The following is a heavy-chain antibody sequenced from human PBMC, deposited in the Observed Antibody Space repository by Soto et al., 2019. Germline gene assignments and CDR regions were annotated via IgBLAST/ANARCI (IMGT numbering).Heavy chain of an antibody. J-gene: IGHJ6*02. CDR3: AKGGYFFYYGMDV. D-gene: IGHD1-26*01. CDR1: GFTFSTYA. Sequence: EVQLLESGGGLVQPGGSLRLSCAASGFTFSTYAMSWVRQAPGKGLEWVSAISGSGGSTHYADSVKGRFTISRHNSKNTLYLQMNSLRAEDTAAYYCAKGGYFFYYGMDVWGQGTTVTVSS. CDR2: ISGSGGST. V-gene: IGHV3-23*01.